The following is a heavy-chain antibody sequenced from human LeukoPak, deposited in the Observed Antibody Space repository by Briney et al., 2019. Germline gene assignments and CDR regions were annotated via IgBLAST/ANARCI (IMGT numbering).Heavy chain of an antibody. CDR2: ISGSASYI. J-gene: IGHJ4*02. D-gene: IGHD2-2*01. CDR1: GFTFRSYS. Sequence: GGSLRLSCAASGFTFRSYSMNWVRQAPGKGLEWVSSISGSASYIYYADSVKGRFTISRDDAKNSLYLQMNSLGAEDTALYYCARGRGCSSLSCYPDYWGQGTLVTVSS. CDR3: ARGRGCSSLSCYPDY. V-gene: IGHV3-21*01.